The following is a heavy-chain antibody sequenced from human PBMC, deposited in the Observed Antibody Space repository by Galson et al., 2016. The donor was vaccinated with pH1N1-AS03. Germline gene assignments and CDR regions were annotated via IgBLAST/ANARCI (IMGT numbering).Heavy chain of an antibody. CDR3: ARERQWVSGYSGPRYGMDV. J-gene: IGHJ6*02. Sequence: ETLSLTCTLSGDSIGGYYWSWVRQPAGEGLQWLGRMYASGDTLYNPSLKSRLTMSVDTSKNHFSLKLNSVTAADTAVYYCARERQWVSGYSGPRYGMDVWGQGTTVTVSS. CDR2: MYASGDT. D-gene: IGHD6-19*01. CDR1: GDSIGGYY. V-gene: IGHV4-4*07.